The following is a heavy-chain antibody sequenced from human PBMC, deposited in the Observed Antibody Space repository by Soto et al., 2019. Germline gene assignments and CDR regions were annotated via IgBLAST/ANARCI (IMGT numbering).Heavy chain of an antibody. J-gene: IGHJ4*02. CDR1: GGSFSGYY. CDR2: INHSGST. D-gene: IGHD2-2*01. V-gene: IGHV4-34*01. CDR3: ARGPGYCSSTSCYIIAVADRGLFDY. Sequence: QVQLQQWGAGLLKPSETLSLTCAVYGGSFSGYYWSWIRQPPGKGLEWIGEINHSGSTNYNPSLKSRVTISVDTSKNQFSLKLSSVTAADTAVYYCARGPGYCSSTSCYIIAVADRGLFDYWGQGTLVTVSS.